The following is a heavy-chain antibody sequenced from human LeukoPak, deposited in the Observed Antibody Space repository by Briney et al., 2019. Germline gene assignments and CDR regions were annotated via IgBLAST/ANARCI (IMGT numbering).Heavy chain of an antibody. Sequence: PSKTLSLTCTVSGGSISSSSYYWGWIRQPPGKGLEWIGSIYYSGSTYYNPSLKSRLTISVDTSKNQFSLKLSSVTAADTAVYYCARQVWPHLYFDYWGQGTLVTVSS. J-gene: IGHJ4*02. CDR3: ARQVWPHLYFDY. CDR2: IYYSGST. D-gene: IGHD2-21*01. CDR1: GGSISSSSYY. V-gene: IGHV4-39*01.